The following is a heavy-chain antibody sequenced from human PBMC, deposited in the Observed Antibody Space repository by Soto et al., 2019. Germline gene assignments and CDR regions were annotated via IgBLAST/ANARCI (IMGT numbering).Heavy chain of an antibody. D-gene: IGHD2-2*01. CDR3: ARGLQPFYYYGIDV. V-gene: IGHV3-48*03. Sequence: EVLLAESGGDLVQPGGSLRLSCEASGFKFYIYEMNWVRQAPGKGLEWVSYIGSSGATIYYADSAKGRFTISRDNAQNSLYLQMNNLTVEDTAVYYCARGLQPFYYYGIDVWGPGTTVTVSS. J-gene: IGHJ6*02. CDR1: GFKFYIYE. CDR2: IGSSGATI.